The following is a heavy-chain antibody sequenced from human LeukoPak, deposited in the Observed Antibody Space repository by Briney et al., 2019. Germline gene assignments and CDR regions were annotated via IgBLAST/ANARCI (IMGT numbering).Heavy chain of an antibody. CDR3: AKGGYSYGYFDY. CDR1: GFTFSNYA. CDR2: ISSGGNT. Sequence: PGGSLRLSCAASGFTFSNYAMSWGRQAPGKGLEWVSVISSGGNTYFADSVKGRFTISRDNSENTLYLQMNSLRAEDSAVYYCAKGGYSYGYFDYWGQGILVTVSS. D-gene: IGHD5-18*01. V-gene: IGHV3-23*01. J-gene: IGHJ4*02.